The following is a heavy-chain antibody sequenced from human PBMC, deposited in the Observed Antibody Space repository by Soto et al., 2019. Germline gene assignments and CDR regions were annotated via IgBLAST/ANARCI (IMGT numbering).Heavy chain of an antibody. J-gene: IGHJ4*02. CDR1: GGTFSSYT. CDR2: IIPILGIA. D-gene: IGHD3-10*01. V-gene: IGHV1-69*02. Sequence: QVQLVQSGAEVKKPGSSVKVSCKASGGTFSSYTISWVRQTPGQGLEWMGRIIPILGIANYAQKFQGRVTITADKSTSTAYMELSSLRSEDTAVYYCSRGDSAWGSGIDYWGQGTLVTVSS. CDR3: SRGDSAWGSGIDY.